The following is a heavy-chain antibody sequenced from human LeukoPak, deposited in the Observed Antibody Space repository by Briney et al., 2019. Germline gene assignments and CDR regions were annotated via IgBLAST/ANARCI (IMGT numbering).Heavy chain of an antibody. CDR2: TSYDGSNK. J-gene: IGHJ4*02. Sequence: GGSLRLSCAASGFTFSSYGMHWVRQAPGKGLEWVAVTSYDGSNKYYADSVKGRFTISRDNSKNTLYLQMNSLRAEDTAVYYCARARYSGYDSFHFDYWGQGTLVTVSS. CDR3: ARARYSGYDSFHFDY. D-gene: IGHD5-12*01. V-gene: IGHV3-30*03. CDR1: GFTFSSYG.